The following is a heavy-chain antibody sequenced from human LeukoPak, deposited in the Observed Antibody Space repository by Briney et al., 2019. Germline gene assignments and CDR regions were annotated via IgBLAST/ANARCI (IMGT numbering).Heavy chain of an antibody. CDR2: INLSGRST. J-gene: IGHJ4*02. CDR3: SRYLFDY. Sequence: GASGKVSCSASGYTFTNSYMAWVRLAPEQGLEWMENINLSGRSTTYAQRFKGRVSMTRDTFTSTVHMKLSSLRSDDTAAYNYSRYLFDYWGQGTLVTVSS. V-gene: IGHV1-46*01. CDR1: GYTFTNSY. D-gene: IGHD2/OR15-2a*01.